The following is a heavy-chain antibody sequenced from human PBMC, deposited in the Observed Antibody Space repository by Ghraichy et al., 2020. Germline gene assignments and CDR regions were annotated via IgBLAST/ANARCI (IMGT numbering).Heavy chain of an antibody. CDR2: IKQDESEK. CDR1: GFTFSMYW. D-gene: IGHD2-15*01. Sequence: GGSLRLSCAASGFTFSMYWMSWVRQAPGKGLEWVANIKQDESEKYYVDSVNGRITISRDNAKNSLYLQMTSLRAEDTAVYHCARVACSGGSCYRPHYFDFWGQRTLGTVSS. CDR3: ARVACSGGSCYRPHYFDF. J-gene: IGHJ4*02. V-gene: IGHV3-7*01.